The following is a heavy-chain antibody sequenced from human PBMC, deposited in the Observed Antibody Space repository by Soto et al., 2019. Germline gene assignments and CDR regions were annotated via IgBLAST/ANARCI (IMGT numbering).Heavy chain of an antibody. CDR1: GFSLSTTGVR. V-gene: IGHV2-5*01. D-gene: IGHD6-19*01. CDR2: ISWNGEE. CDR3: AHRRVWSSDWYDWFDP. Sequence: GSGPTLVNPTQTLTLTCTFSGFSLSTTGVRVGWIRQPPGMALEWLAIISWNGEEHYSPSLQDRLTITKDTSKNQVVLTMTNMDPVDTATYYCAHRRVWSSDWYDWFDPWGQGMLVTVSS. J-gene: IGHJ5*02.